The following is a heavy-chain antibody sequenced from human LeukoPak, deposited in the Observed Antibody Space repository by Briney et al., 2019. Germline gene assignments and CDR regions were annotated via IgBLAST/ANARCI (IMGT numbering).Heavy chain of an antibody. Sequence: PSETLSLTCTVSGGSISSYYWSWIRQPPGKGLEWIGYVYYSGSTKYNPSLKSRVTISVDTSKNQFSLKLSSVTAADTAVYYCARHQGGLYYFDYWGQGTLVTVSS. CDR2: VYYSGST. D-gene: IGHD6-19*01. CDR3: ARHQGGLYYFDY. CDR1: GGSISSYY. V-gene: IGHV4-59*08. J-gene: IGHJ4*02.